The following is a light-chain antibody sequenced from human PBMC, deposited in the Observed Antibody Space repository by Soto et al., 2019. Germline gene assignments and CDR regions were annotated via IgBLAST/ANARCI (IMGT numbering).Light chain of an antibody. CDR2: GAS. V-gene: IGKV3-15*01. J-gene: IGKJ1*01. Sequence: IVMTTSATTLAMSPGKRATLFCRASQSVSSNLAWYQQKPGQAPRLLSYGASARATGIPPRFSGSGSGTEFTLTICSLESEDFAVYYCQQCGSSPWTFGQGTKVDI. CDR3: QQCGSSPWT. CDR1: QSVSSN.